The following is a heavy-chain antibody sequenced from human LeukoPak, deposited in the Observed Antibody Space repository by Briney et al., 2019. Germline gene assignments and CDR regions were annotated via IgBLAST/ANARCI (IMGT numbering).Heavy chain of an antibody. J-gene: IGHJ4*02. D-gene: IGHD5-24*01. CDR1: GFTFSSYA. Sequence: GGSLRLSCAASGFTFSSYAVHWVRQAPGKGLEWVAVISYDGSNKYYADSAKGRFTISRDNSKNTLYLQMNSLRAEDTAVYYCARGGTERWLQPLPDYWGQGTLVTVSS. V-gene: IGHV3-30*04. CDR2: ISYDGSNK. CDR3: ARGGTERWLQPLPDY.